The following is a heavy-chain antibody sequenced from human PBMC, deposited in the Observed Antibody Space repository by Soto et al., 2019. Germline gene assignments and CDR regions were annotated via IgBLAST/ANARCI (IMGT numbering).Heavy chain of an antibody. V-gene: IGHV3-15*01. CDR2: IKSKTDGGTT. Sequence: EVQLVESGGGLVKPGGSLRLSCAASGFTFSNAWMSWVRQAPGKGLEWVGRIKSKTDGGTTDYAAPVKGRFTISRDDSKNMLYLQMNSLKTEDTAVYYCTTEYYDILTDYWGGFDYWGQGTLVTVSS. D-gene: IGHD3-9*01. CDR3: TTEYYDILTDYWGGFDY. J-gene: IGHJ4*02. CDR1: GFTFSNAW.